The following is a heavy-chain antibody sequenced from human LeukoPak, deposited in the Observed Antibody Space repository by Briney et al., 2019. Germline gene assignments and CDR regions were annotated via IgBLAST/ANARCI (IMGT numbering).Heavy chain of an antibody. CDR3: AVPQSHRPLDY. CDR2: IYNRGST. V-gene: IGHV4-59*01. CDR1: GGSISSYY. J-gene: IGHJ4*02. Sequence: SETLSLTCTVSGGSISSYYWSWIRQPPGKGLEWIGYIYNRGSTNYNPSLKSRVTISVDTSNNQFSLKLTSVTAADTAVYFCAVPQSHRPLDYWGQGTLVTVSS. D-gene: IGHD2-2*01.